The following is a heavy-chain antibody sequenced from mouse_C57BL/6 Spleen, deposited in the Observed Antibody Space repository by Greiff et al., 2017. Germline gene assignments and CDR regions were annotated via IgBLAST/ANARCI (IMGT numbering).Heavy chain of an antibody. J-gene: IGHJ3*01. CDR2: INPNNGGT. Sequence: EVHLVESGPELVKPGASVKIPCKASGYTFTDYNMDWVKQSPGKSLEWIGDINPNNGGTIYNQKFKGKATLTVDKSSSTAYMELRSLTSEDTAVYYCARWDYGPSFAYWGQGTLVTVSA. CDR1: GYTFTDYN. V-gene: IGHV1-18*01. D-gene: IGHD2-4*01. CDR3: ARWDYGPSFAY.